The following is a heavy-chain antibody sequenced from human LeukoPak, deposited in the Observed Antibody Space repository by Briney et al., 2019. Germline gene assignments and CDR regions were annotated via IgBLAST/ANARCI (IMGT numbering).Heavy chain of an antibody. J-gene: IGHJ4*02. V-gene: IGHV1-69*05. D-gene: IGHD3-16*02. CDR3: ATGRAYDYVWGSYRHFDY. CDR2: IIPIFGTA. CDR1: GGTFSSYA. Sequence: SVKVSCKASGGTFSSYAISWVRQAPGQGLEWMGGIIPIFGTANYAQKFQGRVTITTDESTSTAYMELSSLRSEDTAVYYCATGRAYDYVWGSYRHFDYWGQGTLVTVSS.